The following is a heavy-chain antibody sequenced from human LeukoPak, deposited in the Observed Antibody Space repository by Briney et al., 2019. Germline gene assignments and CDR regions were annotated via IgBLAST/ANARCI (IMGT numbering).Heavy chain of an antibody. V-gene: IGHV4-59*08. CDR3: ARNYGGNSPPFDY. CDR2: IYYSGST. D-gene: IGHD4-23*01. CDR1: GGSISSYY. J-gene: IGHJ4*02. Sequence: SETLSFTCTVSGGSISSYYWSWIRQPPGKGLEWIGYIYYSGSTNYNPSLKSRVTISVGTSKNQFSLKLSSVTAADTAVYYCARNYGGNSPPFDYWGQGTLVTVSS.